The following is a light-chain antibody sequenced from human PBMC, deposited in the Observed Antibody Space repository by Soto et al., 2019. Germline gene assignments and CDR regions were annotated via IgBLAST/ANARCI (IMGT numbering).Light chain of an antibody. J-gene: IGKJ1*01. V-gene: IGKV1-39*01. CDR3: QQSYVTPWT. CDR2: DAS. Sequence: DIPMTQSPSSLSASIGDRVTISWRASQEIISSLNWCHHKSGKAPKILIYDASGLRSGVPSRFSGSGSGTDFTLTISSLLPEDFATSYCQQSYVTPWTFGQGTKVDIK. CDR1: QEIISS.